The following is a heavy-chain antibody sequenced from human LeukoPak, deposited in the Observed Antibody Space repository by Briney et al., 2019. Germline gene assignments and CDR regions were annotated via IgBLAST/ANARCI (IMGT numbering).Heavy chain of an antibody. CDR2: INPNNGGT. D-gene: IGHD2-2*01. Sequence: ASVKVSCKASGYTFTGYHMHWVRQAPGQGLEWMGWINPNNGGTNYAQKFQGRVTVTRDTSISTAYMELSRLRSDDTAVYYCARASHIVVVPAANFDYWGQGTLVIVSS. CDR1: GYTFTGYH. V-gene: IGHV1-2*02. CDR3: ARASHIVVVPAANFDY. J-gene: IGHJ4*02.